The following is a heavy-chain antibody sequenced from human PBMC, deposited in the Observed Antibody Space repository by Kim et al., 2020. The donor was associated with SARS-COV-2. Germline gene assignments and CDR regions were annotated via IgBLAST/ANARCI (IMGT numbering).Heavy chain of an antibody. D-gene: IGHD2-15*01. CDR2: IYYSGRA. CDR3: ARATASGQGDS. J-gene: IGHJ5*02. Sequence: SETLSLTCSVSGGSVASGGYYWSWIRQHPGKGLEWVGYIYYSGRAYYNPSLKSRLSFSVDTSKNQFTLHLSSVTASDTAVYYCARATASGQGDSWGQGTL. V-gene: IGHV4-31*03. CDR1: GGSVASGGYY.